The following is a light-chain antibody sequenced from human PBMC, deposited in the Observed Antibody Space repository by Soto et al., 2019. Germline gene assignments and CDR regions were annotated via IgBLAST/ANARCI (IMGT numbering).Light chain of an antibody. CDR2: GAS. V-gene: IGKV3-20*01. CDR1: QSISSSS. Sequence: EIVLTQYPCTLSLSAGERATLACVASQSISSSSLAWYQQKPGQAPRLLIYGASSRATDIPGRFSGSGSGTDFTLTISRLEPEDFAVYYCQQYAGSPPLTFGGGTKVDIK. J-gene: IGKJ4*01. CDR3: QQYAGSPPLT.